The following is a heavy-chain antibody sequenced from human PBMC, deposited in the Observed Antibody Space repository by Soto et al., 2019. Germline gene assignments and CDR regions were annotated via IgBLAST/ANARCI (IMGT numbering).Heavy chain of an antibody. V-gene: IGHV3-74*01. Sequence: EVQLVESGGYLVEPGGSLRLSCAASGFTFSSYWLHWVRQAPGKGLVWVSRINSDGTSTSYAESVKGRFTISRDNAKDTLYLQMNSLTAEDTTVYYYARDSGGSYGDREYPFDYWGQGTLVTVSS. J-gene: IGHJ4*02. CDR1: GFTFSSYW. CDR2: INSDGTST. CDR3: ARDSGGSYGDREYPFDY. D-gene: IGHD4-17*01.